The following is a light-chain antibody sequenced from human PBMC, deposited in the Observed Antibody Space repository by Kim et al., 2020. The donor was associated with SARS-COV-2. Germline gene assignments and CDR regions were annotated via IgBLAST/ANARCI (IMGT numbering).Light chain of an antibody. CDR2: DTA. J-gene: IGKJ5*01. CDR3: QRRSKWPIT. CDR1: RNVSSF. Sequence: STGDGANLCSKASRNVSSFLGRYQERPAQAPRLLVCDTANRTTGIPTRFSGSGSGTDFDLTLSSLEPGDCAVYYCQRRSKWPITVGQRTRLE. V-gene: IGKV3-11*01.